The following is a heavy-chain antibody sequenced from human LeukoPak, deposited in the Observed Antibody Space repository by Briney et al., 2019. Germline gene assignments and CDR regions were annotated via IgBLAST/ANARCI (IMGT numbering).Heavy chain of an antibody. D-gene: IGHD2-15*01. CDR2: ISGSGGST. CDR3: ARDPAIDCSGGSCYYLFEY. Sequence: GGSLRLSCAASGFTFSSYAMSWVRQAPGKGLEWVSAISGSGGSTYYADSVRFTISRDNSKNTLYLQMNSLRAVDTAVYYCARDPAIDCSGGSCYYLFEYWGQGTLVTVSS. J-gene: IGHJ4*02. CDR1: GFTFSSYA. V-gene: IGHV3-23*01.